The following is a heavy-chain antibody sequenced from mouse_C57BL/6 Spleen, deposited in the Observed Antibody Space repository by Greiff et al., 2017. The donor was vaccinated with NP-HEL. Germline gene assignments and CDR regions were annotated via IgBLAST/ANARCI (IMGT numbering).Heavy chain of an antibody. CDR1: GFSLTSYG. D-gene: IGHD2-3*01. V-gene: IGHV2-2*01. Sequence: VQLQQSGPGLVQPSQSLSITCTVSGFSLTSYGVHWVRQSPGKGLEWLGVIWSGGSTDYNAAFISRLGISKDNSKSQVFFKLNSLQADDTAIYYCARKGMYDGYYDAMDYWGQGTSVTVSS. J-gene: IGHJ4*01. CDR3: ARKGMYDGYYDAMDY. CDR2: IWSGGST.